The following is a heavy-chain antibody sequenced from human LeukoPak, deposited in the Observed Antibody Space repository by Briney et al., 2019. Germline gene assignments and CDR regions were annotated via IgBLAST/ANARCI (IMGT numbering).Heavy chain of an antibody. CDR2: IYYSGST. D-gene: IGHD3-22*01. CDR1: GGSISSSSYY. CDR3: VSLYYYDGSGYPRSFD. J-gene: IGHJ4*02. V-gene: IGHV4-39*01. Sequence: SETLSLTCTVSGGSISSSSYYWGWIRQPPGKGLEWIGSIYYSGSTYYNPSLKSRVTISVDTSKNQFSLKLSSVTAADTAVYYCVSLYYYDGSGYPRSFDWGQGTLVTVSS.